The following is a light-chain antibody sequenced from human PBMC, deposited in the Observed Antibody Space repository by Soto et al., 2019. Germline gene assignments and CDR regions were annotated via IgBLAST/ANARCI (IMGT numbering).Light chain of an antibody. CDR1: QDISNY. CDR3: QHYDDLPRLT. Sequence: DFQMTQSPSSLSASVGDGFTITCRASQDISNYLNWYQQKPGKAPKLLIHDASNLETGVPSRLSGGGSGTDFPFTISTLQPEGFARYFCQHYDDLPRLTFGRGTKVDIK. V-gene: IGKV1-33*01. CDR2: DAS. J-gene: IGKJ4*01.